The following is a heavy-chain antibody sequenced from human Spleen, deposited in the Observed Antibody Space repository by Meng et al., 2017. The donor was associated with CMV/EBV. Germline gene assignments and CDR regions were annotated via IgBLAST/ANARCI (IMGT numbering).Heavy chain of an antibody. D-gene: IGHD7-27*01. V-gene: IGHV1-2*02. Sequence: ASVKVSCKASGYTFTGHYMHWVRQAPGQGLEWMGWINPNSGGTNYAQKFQGRVTMTRDTSISTAYMELSRLRSDDTAVYYCARDRMGTREFDPWGQGTLVTVSS. J-gene: IGHJ5*02. CDR3: ARDRMGTREFDP. CDR2: INPNSGGT. CDR1: GYTFTGHY.